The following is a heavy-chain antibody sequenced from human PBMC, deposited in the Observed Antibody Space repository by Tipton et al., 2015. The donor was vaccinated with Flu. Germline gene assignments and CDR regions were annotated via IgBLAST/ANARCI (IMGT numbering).Heavy chain of an antibody. J-gene: IGHJ4*02. Sequence: LRLSCTVSGGSINSYYWSWLRQPAGKGLEWIGNVYNSGTAYYNPSLKSRVTISIDTSKNQFSLRLSFVTAADTAVYYCAKAQWYNSDGYDDWGQGTLVTVSS. CDR2: VYNSGTA. CDR1: GGSINSYY. V-gene: IGHV4-4*07. D-gene: IGHD6-19*01. CDR3: AKAQWYNSDGYDD.